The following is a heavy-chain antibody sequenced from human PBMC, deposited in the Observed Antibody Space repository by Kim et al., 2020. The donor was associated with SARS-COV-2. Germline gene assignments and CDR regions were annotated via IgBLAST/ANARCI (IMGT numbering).Heavy chain of an antibody. D-gene: IGHD3-10*01. Sequence: SETLSLTCTVSGGSISSYYWSWIRQPAGKGLEWIGRIYTSGSTNYNPSLKSRVTMSVDTSKNQFSLKLSSVTAADTAVYYCAREGRDYYGSGSYYYYYGMAVWGQGTTVTVSS. J-gene: IGHJ6*02. CDR3: AREGRDYYGSGSYYYYYGMAV. V-gene: IGHV4-4*07. CDR1: GGSISSYY. CDR2: IYTSGST.